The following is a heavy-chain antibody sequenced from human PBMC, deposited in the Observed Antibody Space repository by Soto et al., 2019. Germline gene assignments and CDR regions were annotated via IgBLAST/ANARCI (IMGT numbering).Heavy chain of an antibody. Sequence: GGSLRLSCAASGFTFSSFWMSWVRQAPGKGLEWVANIKTDGSETHYVDSVKGRFTISRDNPKTSLFLQMNSLRAEDTAVYYCTSDTFGASDSWGQGTLVTVSS. CDR2: IKTDGSET. J-gene: IGHJ4*02. D-gene: IGHD2-15*01. CDR1: GFTFSSFW. CDR3: TSDTFGASDS. V-gene: IGHV3-7*01.